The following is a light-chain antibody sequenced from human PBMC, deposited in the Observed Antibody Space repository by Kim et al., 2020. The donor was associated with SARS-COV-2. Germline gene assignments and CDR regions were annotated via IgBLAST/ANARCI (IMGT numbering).Light chain of an antibody. V-gene: IGKV3-20*01. CDR3: QQYGTAPYT. J-gene: IGKJ2*01. CDR1: QSVRSNY. Sequence: LSPGERATLSCRASQSVRSNYLAWYQQKPGQAPRLLIYVASSRATGIPDKFSGSGSGTDFTLTISRLEAEDFAVYYCQQYGTAPYTFGQGTKLEIK. CDR2: VAS.